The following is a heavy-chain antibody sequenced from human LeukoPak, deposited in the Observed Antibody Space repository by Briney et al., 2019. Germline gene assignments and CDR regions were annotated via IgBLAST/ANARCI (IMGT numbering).Heavy chain of an antibody. Sequence: ATVKVSCKASGYTFTSYYMHWVRQAPGQGLEWMGIINPSGGSTSYAQKFQGRVTMTRDTSTSTVYMELSSLRSEDTAVYYCARDRIEGYASYYYYGMDVWGQGTTVTVSS. J-gene: IGHJ6*02. CDR2: INPSGGST. V-gene: IGHV1-46*01. CDR1: GYTFTSYY. CDR3: ARDRIEGYASYYYYGMDV. D-gene: IGHD5-24*01.